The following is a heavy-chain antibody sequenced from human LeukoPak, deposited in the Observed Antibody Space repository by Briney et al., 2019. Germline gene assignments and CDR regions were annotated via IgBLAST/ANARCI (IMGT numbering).Heavy chain of an antibody. CDR3: ARLRRKSSTTLGYFDY. CDR2: IYYSGST. CDR1: GGSISGHY. J-gene: IGHJ4*02. D-gene: IGHD6-13*01. Sequence: SETLSLTCTVSGGSISGHYWSWIRQPPGKGLEWIGYIYYSGSTNYNPSLKSRVTISVDTSKNQFSLKLSSVTAADTAVYYCARLRRKSSTTLGYFDYWGQGTLVTVSS. V-gene: IGHV4-59*11.